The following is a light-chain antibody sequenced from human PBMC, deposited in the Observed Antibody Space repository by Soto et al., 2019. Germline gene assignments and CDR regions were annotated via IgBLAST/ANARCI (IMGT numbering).Light chain of an antibody. Sequence: DIQMTQSPSSLSASVGARVTITCRASQGISNYLAWYQQIPGKVPKLLISAASTLQSGVPSPFSCSGSSTYITVTISSLPPEEVATEYYQKYNNGPSFGGGPNVESK. CDR1: QGISNY. J-gene: IGKJ4*01. CDR3: QKYNNGPS. CDR2: AAS. V-gene: IGKV1-27*01.